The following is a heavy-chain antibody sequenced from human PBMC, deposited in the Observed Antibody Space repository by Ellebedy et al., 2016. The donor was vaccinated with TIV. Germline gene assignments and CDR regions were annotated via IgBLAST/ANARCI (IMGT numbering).Heavy chain of an antibody. J-gene: IGHJ6*02. D-gene: IGHD4-17*01. CDR1: GGSISSGGYY. Sequence: MPSETLSLTCTVSGGSISSGGYYRSWIRQHPGKGLEWIGYIYYSGSTYYNPSLKSRVTISVDTSKNQFSLKLSSVTAADTAVYYCALGVTTRYGMDVWGQGTTVTVSS. CDR3: ALGVTTRYGMDV. CDR2: IYYSGST. V-gene: IGHV4-31*03.